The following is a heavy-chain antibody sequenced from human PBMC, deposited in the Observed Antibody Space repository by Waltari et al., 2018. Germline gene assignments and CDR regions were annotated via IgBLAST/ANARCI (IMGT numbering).Heavy chain of an antibody. J-gene: IGHJ2*01. V-gene: IGHV4-39*01. CDR1: GGSISSSSYY. Sequence: QLQLQESGPGLVKPSETLSLTCTVSGGSISSSSYYWGWIRQPPGKGLEWIGSIYYSGSTYYNPSLKSRVTISVDTSKNQFSLKLSSVTAADTAVYYCARHARIAAFSYWYFDLWGRGTLVTVSS. D-gene: IGHD6-6*01. CDR3: ARHARIAAFSYWYFDL. CDR2: IYYSGST.